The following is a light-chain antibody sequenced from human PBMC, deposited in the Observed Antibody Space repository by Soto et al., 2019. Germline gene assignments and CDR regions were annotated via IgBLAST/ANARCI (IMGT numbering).Light chain of an antibody. J-gene: IGKJ1*01. V-gene: IGKV1-6*01. CDR1: HGIRDD. Sequence: IQMTQSPSSLSASVGDRVTILCRASHGIRDDLGWYQQKPGKAPKLLIYAASILQSGVPLRFSGSGSGTNFTLSITSLQPEDSASYYCLQDYGYPWTFGQGTKVEVK. CDR2: AAS. CDR3: LQDYGYPWT.